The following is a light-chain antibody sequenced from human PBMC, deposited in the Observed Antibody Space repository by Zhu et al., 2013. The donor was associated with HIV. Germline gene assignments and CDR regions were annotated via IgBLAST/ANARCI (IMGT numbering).Light chain of an antibody. Sequence: QSALTQPPSASGSPGQSVTISCTGTSSDVGGYNYVSWYQQYPGKAPKLMIYEVSKRPSGVPDRFSVSKSGNTASLTISGLQAEDEADYYCSSYTSSSTLVFGTGTKVTVL. CDR2: EVS. J-gene: IGLJ1*01. CDR3: SSYTSSSTLV. V-gene: IGLV2-8*01. CDR1: SSDVGGYNY.